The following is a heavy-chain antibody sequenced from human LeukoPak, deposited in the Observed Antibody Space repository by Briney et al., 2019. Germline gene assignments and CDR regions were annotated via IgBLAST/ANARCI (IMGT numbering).Heavy chain of an antibody. V-gene: IGHV4-59*01. CDR3: ARGIESYGDYGY. Sequence: RPSETLSLTCTLSGGSISGSYWSWVRPPPGKGLEWIAYMYNSGSTNYNPSLKSRVTISIDTSKNQFSLKLSSLTAADTAIYYCARGIESYGDYGYWGQGILVTVSS. D-gene: IGHD4-17*01. CDR2: MYNSGST. J-gene: IGHJ4*02. CDR1: GGSISGSY.